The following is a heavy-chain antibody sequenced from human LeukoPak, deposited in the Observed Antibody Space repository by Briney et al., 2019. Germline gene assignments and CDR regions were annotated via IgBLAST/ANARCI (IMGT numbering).Heavy chain of an antibody. V-gene: IGHV3-21*01. CDR1: GFTFSRCG. CDR3: ARDFTFGGVIDEDY. CDR2: ISGTSTHI. J-gene: IGHJ4*02. D-gene: IGHD3-16*02. Sequence: GGSLRLSCAASGFTFSRCGMNWVRQAPGKGLEWVSSISGTSTHIYYADSVKGRFTISRDNAKNSLYLQMNSLRAEDTAVYYCARDFTFGGVIDEDYWGQGTLVTVSS.